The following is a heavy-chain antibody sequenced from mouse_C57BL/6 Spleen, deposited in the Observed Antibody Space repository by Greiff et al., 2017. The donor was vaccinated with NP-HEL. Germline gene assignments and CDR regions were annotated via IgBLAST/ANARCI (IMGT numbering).Heavy chain of an antibody. Sequence: QVQLQQSGAELARPGASVKMSCKASGYTFTSYTMHWVKQRPGQGLEWIGYINPSSGYTKYNQKFKDKATLTADKSSSTAYMQLSSLTSEDSAVYYCARWPLGSSGSYWGQGTTLTVSS. CDR1: GYTFTSYT. D-gene: IGHD3-2*02. V-gene: IGHV1-4*01. CDR2: INPSSGYT. CDR3: ARWPLGSSGSY. J-gene: IGHJ2*01.